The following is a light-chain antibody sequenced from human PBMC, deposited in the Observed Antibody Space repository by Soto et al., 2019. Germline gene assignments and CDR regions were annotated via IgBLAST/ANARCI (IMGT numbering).Light chain of an antibody. CDR3: QQYGSSGT. J-gene: IGKJ1*01. CDR2: GAS. CDR1: QSIDNNY. Sequence: VLTQSPGTLSSSPGERATLSCRASQSIDNNYLAWYQQKPGHAPRLLNYGASNRATGIPDRCSGSGSGTDFTLTISRLEPEDFAVYYCQQYGSSGTFGQGTKVDIK. V-gene: IGKV3-20*01.